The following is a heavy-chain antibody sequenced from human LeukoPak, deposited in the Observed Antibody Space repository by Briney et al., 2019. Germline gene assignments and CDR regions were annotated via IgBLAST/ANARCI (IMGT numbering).Heavy chain of an antibody. CDR3: ARDGGYYYDSSGQDY. V-gene: IGHV3-48*01. CDR1: GFTFSSYS. D-gene: IGHD3-22*01. Sequence: GGSLRLSCAASGFTFSSYSMNWVRQAPGKGLEWVSYISSSSSTIYYADSVKGRFTTSRDNAKNSLYLQMNSLRAEDTAVYYCARDGGYYYDSSGQDYWGQGTLVTVSS. J-gene: IGHJ4*02. CDR2: ISSSSSTI.